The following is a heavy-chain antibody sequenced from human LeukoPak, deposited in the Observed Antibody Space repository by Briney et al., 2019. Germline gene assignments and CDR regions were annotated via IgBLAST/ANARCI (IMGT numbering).Heavy chain of an antibody. CDR2: IKQDGSKK. D-gene: IGHD6-6*01. CDR3: AKGSSRPPNAFDI. Sequence: GGSLRLSCAASGFIFSNYWMTWVRQAPGKGLEWVANIKQDGSKKNYVDSVKGRFIISRDNAKNSLHLQMNSLRAEDTAVYHCAKGSSRPPNAFDIWGQGTLVTVSS. J-gene: IGHJ3*02. V-gene: IGHV3-7*01. CDR1: GFIFSNYW.